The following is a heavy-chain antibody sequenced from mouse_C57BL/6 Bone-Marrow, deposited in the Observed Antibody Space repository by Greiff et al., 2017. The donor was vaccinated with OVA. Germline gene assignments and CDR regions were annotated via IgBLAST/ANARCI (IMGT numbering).Heavy chain of an antibody. D-gene: IGHD1-1*01. CDR3: ARKYYGRDY. J-gene: IGHJ2*01. Sequence: QVQLQQPGAELVRPGTSVKLSCKASGYTFTSYWMHWVKQRPGQGLEWIGVIDPSDSYTNYNQKFKGKATLTVDTSSSTAYMQLSSLTSEDSAVYYCARKYYGRDYWGQGTTLTVSS. V-gene: IGHV1-59*01. CDR1: GYTFTSYW. CDR2: IDPSDSYT.